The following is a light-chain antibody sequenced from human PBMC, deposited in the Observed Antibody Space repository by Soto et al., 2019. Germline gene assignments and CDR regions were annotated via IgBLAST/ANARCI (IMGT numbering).Light chain of an antibody. CDR1: PSVGIY. CDR2: DAT. J-gene: IGKJ4*01. Sequence: VLTQSPVTLSLSPGETATLFCKASPSVGIYLGWFQQKPGQAPRVLIYDATNRAGGVPDRFSGSGSGTDFTLTISSLEAEDSAVYYCQQRDIWPPRTVGGGTKLEIK. V-gene: IGKV3-11*01. CDR3: QQRDIWPPRT.